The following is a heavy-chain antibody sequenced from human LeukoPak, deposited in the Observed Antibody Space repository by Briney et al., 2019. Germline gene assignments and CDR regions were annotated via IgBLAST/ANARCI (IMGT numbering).Heavy chain of an antibody. CDR2: IWYDGSNK. J-gene: IGHJ4*02. V-gene: IGHV3-33*01. CDR1: GFTFSSYG. CDR3: ARGEALAAAGTDY. Sequence: PGGSLRLSCAASGFTFSSYGMHWVRQAPGKGLEWVAVIWYDGSNKYYADSVKGRFTISRDNSKNTLYLQMNSLRAEDTAVYYCARGEALAAAGTDYWGQGTLVTVSS. D-gene: IGHD6-13*01.